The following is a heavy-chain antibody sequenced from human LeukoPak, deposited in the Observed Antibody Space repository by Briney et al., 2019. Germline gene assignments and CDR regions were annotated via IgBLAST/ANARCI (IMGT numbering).Heavy chain of an antibody. D-gene: IGHD2-15*01. V-gene: IGHV1-69*05. CDR2: IIPIFGTA. J-gene: IGHJ2*01. Sequence: SVKVSCKASGGTFSSYAISWVRQAPGQGLEWMGRIIPIFGTANYAQKFQGRVTITTDESTSTAYMELSSLRSEDTPVYYCAPTWGGGSRYFDLWGRGTLVTVSS. CDR3: APTWGGGSRYFDL. CDR1: GGTFSSYA.